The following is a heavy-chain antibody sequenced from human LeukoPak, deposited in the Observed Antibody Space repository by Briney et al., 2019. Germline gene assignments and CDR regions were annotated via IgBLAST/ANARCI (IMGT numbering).Heavy chain of an antibody. J-gene: IGHJ3*02. V-gene: IGHV4-34*01. CDR1: GGSFSGYY. Sequence: SETLSLTCAVYGGSFSGYYWSWIRQPPGKGLEWIGEINHSGSTNYNPSLKSRVTISVDTSKDQFSLKLSSVTAADTAVYYCARGGSGSYALGAFDIWGQGTMVTVSS. D-gene: IGHD1-26*01. CDR2: INHSGST. CDR3: ARGGSGSYALGAFDI.